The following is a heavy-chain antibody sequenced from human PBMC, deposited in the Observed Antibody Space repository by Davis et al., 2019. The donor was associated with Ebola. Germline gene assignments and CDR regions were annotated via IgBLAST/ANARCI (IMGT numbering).Heavy chain of an antibody. J-gene: IGHJ4*02. CDR1: GGSISSYY. CDR2: IYYSGST. D-gene: IGHD1-26*01. Sequence: MPSETLSLTCTVSGGSISSYYWSWIRQPPGKGLEWIGYIYYSGSTNYNPSLKSRVTISVDTSKNQFSLKLSSVTAADTAVYYCARGGEGLLGYWGQGTLVTVSS. V-gene: IGHV4-59*01. CDR3: ARGGEGLLGY.